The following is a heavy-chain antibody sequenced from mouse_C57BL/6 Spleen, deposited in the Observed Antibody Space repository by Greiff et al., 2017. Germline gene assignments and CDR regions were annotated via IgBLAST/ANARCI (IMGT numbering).Heavy chain of an antibody. J-gene: IGHJ3*01. CDR2: IDPETGGT. D-gene: IGHD2-3*01. Sequence: VKLMESGAELVRPGASVTLSCKASGYTFTDYEMHWVKQTPVHGLEWIGAIDPETGGTAYNQKFKGKAILTADKSSSTAYMELRSLTSEDSAVYYCTRYRYDAPFAYWGQGTLVTVSA. CDR3: TRYRYDAPFAY. CDR1: GYTFTDYE. V-gene: IGHV1-15*01.